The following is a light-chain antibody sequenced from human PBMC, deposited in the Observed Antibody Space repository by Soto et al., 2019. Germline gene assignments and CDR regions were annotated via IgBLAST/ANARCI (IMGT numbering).Light chain of an antibody. Sequence: EIGMTQSPATLSVAPGQRVTLSCRASQSISSNLAWYQQKPGQPPRLLFYSASARATGTSARFSASGSGTEFSLTISSLQSEDVAIYYCQQYHDWPPLTFGGGTKIQIK. CDR2: SAS. CDR1: QSISSN. V-gene: IGKV3-15*01. J-gene: IGKJ4*01. CDR3: QQYHDWPPLT.